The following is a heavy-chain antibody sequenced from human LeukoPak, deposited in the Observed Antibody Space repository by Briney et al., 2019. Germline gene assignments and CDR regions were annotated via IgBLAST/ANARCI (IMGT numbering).Heavy chain of an antibody. J-gene: IGHJ4*02. Sequence: GGSLRLSCAASGFTFSSYAMSWVRRAPGKGLEWVSAISGSTGSTYYADSVKGRFTISRDNSKNTLYLQMNSLRAEDTAVYYCATSSGGYCSSTSCYAGYWGQGTLVTVSS. D-gene: IGHD2-2*01. V-gene: IGHV3-23*01. CDR3: ATSSGGYCSSTSCYAGY. CDR1: GFTFSSYA. CDR2: ISGSTGST.